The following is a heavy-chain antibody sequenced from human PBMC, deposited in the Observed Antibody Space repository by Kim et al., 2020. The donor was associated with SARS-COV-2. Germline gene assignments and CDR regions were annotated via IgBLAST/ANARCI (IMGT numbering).Heavy chain of an antibody. CDR1: GFTFSSYG. J-gene: IGHJ6*02. CDR3: AKEISSGWFNYYYYGMDV. CDR2: ISYDGSNK. Sequence: GGSLRLSCAASGFTFSSYGVHWVRQAPGKGLEWVAVISYDGSNKYYADSVKGRFTISRDNSKNTLYLQMNSLRAEDTAVYYCAKEISSGWFNYYYYGMDVWGQGTTVTVSS. D-gene: IGHD6-19*01. V-gene: IGHV3-30*18.